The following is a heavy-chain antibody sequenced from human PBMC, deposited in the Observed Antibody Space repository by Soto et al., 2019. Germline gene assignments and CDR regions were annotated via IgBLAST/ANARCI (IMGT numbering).Heavy chain of an antibody. Sequence: QVQLVQSGAEVKKPGASVKVSCKASGYTFTSYGISWVRQAPGQRLEWMGWISAYNGNTNYAQKLQGRVTMTTDTSTSTAYMELRSLRSDVTAVYYCAREMVGPGYSGYDSWSPWEAFDIWGQGTMVTVSS. CDR3: AREMVGPGYSGYDSWSPWEAFDI. V-gene: IGHV1-18*01. D-gene: IGHD5-12*01. CDR1: GYTFTSYG. J-gene: IGHJ3*02. CDR2: ISAYNGNT.